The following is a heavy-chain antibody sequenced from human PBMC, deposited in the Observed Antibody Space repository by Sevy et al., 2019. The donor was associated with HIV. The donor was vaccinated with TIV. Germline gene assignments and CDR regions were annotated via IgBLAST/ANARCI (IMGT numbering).Heavy chain of an antibody. CDR2: FDPEDGET. Sequence: ASVKVSCKVSGYTLTELSMHWVRQAPGKGLEWMGGFDPEDGETIYAQKFQGRVTMTEDTSTDTAYMELSSLRSEDTAVYYCATNIVVVVAAERDHWFDPWGQGTLVTDSS. D-gene: IGHD2-15*01. CDR1: GYTLTELS. V-gene: IGHV1-24*01. J-gene: IGHJ5*02. CDR3: ATNIVVVVAAERDHWFDP.